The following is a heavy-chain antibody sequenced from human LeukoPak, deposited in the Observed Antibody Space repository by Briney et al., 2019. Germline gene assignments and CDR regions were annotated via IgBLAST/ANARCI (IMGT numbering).Heavy chain of an antibody. CDR3: ARANGFLWFGESGSWFDP. CDR2: IYYSGST. Sequence: SETLSLTCTVSGGSISSYYWSWIRQPPGKGLEWIGYIYYSGSTNYNPSLKSRVTISVDASKNQLSLKLSSVTAADTAVYYCARANGFLWFGESGSWFDPWGQGTLVTVSS. D-gene: IGHD3-10*01. V-gene: IGHV4-59*01. CDR1: GGSISSYY. J-gene: IGHJ5*02.